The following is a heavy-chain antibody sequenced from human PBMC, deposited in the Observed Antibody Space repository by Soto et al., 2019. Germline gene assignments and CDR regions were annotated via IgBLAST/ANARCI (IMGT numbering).Heavy chain of an antibody. CDR3: ARGSGFDD. V-gene: IGHV4-34*01. J-gene: IGHJ4*02. CDR1: GGSFSGYY. CDR2: INHSGST. Sequence: PSETLSLTCAVYGGSFSGYYWSWIRQPPGKGLEWIGEINHSGSTNYNPSLKSRVTISVDTSKNQFSLKLSSVTAADTAVYYCARGSGFDDWGQGTLVTVSS.